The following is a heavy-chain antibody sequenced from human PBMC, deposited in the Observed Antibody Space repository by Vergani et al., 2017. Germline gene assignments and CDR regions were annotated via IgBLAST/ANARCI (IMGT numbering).Heavy chain of an antibody. D-gene: IGHD3-22*01. V-gene: IGHV1-69*13. CDR1: GGTFSSYA. J-gene: IGHJ4*02. Sequence: QVQLVQSGAEVKKPGSSVKVSCKASGGTFSSYAISWVRQAPGQGLEWMGRIIPIFGTANYAQKFQGRVTITADESTSTAYMELSSLRPEDTAVYYCARDQFDYYDSSGYRYFDYWGQGTLVTVSS. CDR2: IIPIFGTA. CDR3: ARDQFDYYDSSGYRYFDY.